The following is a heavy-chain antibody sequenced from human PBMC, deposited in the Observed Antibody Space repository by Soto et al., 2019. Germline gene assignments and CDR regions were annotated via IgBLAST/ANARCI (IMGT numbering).Heavy chain of an antibody. V-gene: IGHV3-23*01. CDR2: INWSGGST. D-gene: IGHD6-19*01. J-gene: IGHJ5*02. CDR1: GFTFDDYG. CDR3: ARGKNSSGFLDWFDP. Sequence: GSLRLSCAASGFTFDDYGMSWVRQAPGKGLEWVSAINWSGGSTYYADSVKGRFTISRDNSRNTLYLQMNSLGAEDTAIYYCARGKNSSGFLDWFDPWGQGTLVTVSS.